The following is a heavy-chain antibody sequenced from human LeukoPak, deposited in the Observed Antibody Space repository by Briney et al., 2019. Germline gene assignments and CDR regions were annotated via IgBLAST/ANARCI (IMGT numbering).Heavy chain of an antibody. CDR3: ARVPYYYDSSGYYP. Sequence: SETLSLTCAVYGGSFSGYYWSWIRQPPGKGLEWIGEINHSGSTNYNPSLKSRVTISVDTSKNQFSLKLSSVTAADTAVYYCARVPYYYDSSGYYPWGQGTLVTVSS. V-gene: IGHV4-34*01. J-gene: IGHJ5*02. CDR2: INHSGST. CDR1: GGSFSGYY. D-gene: IGHD3-22*01.